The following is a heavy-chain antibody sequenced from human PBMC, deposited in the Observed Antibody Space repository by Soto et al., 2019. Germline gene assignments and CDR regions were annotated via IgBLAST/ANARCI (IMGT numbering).Heavy chain of an antibody. D-gene: IGHD6-13*01. CDR1: GFTFSSYA. V-gene: IGHV3-23*01. CDR2: ISGSGAGT. J-gene: IGHJ4*02. Sequence: EVQLLESGGGLVQPGGSLRLSCAASGFTFSSYALSWVRLAPGKGLEWVSAISGSGAGTYYADSVKGRLTISRDNSKNTLYLQMNSLRAEDTAVYYCANSIAAAGIAMDYWGQGTLVTVSS. CDR3: ANSIAAAGIAMDY.